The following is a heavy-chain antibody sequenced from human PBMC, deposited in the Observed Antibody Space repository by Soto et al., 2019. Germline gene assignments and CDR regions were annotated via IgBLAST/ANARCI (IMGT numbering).Heavy chain of an antibody. Sequence: QVQLQESGPGLVKPSQTLSLTCTVSGGSISSGGYYWSWIRQHPGKGLEWIGYIYYSVSTYYNPSLTSRLTISVETSMNHISMKLSSVTAVNTAVYYCARASDRWGSYRYIDAFDIWGPGTMVTVSS. D-gene: IGHD3-16*02. J-gene: IGHJ3*02. CDR2: IYYSVST. V-gene: IGHV4-31*03. CDR3: ARASDRWGSYRYIDAFDI. CDR1: GGSISSGGYY.